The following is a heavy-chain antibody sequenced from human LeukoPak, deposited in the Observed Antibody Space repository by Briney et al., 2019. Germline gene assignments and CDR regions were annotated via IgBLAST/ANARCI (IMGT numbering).Heavy chain of an antibody. CDR2: IYTSGST. Sequence: PSETLSLTCTVSGGSISSGSYYWSWIRQPAGKGLEWIGRIYTSGSTNYNPSLKSRVTISVDTSKNQFSLKLSSVTAADTAVYYCARDRPIAARRYWFDPWGQGTLVTVSS. CDR1: GGSISSGSYY. CDR3: ARDRPIAARRYWFDP. V-gene: IGHV4-61*02. D-gene: IGHD6-6*01. J-gene: IGHJ5*02.